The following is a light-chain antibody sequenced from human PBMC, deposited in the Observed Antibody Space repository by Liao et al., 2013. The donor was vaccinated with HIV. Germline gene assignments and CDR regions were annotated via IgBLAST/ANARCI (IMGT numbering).Light chain of an antibody. J-gene: IGLJ1*01. CDR1: NIGSKS. CDR2: YDS. V-gene: IGLV3-21*04. CDR3: QVWDSSSDHYV. Sequence: SFVLTQPPSVSVAPGKTASITCGGSNIGSKSVHWYQQKPGQAPVLVIYYDSDRPSGIPERLSGSNSGSTATLTISRVEAGDEADYYCQVWDSSSDHYVFGTGTKVTVL.